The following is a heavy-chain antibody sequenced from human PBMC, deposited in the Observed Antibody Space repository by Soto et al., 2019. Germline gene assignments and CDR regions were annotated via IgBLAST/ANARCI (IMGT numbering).Heavy chain of an antibody. D-gene: IGHD6-19*01. Sequence: QPGWSLRLSCAASGFTFSSYAMSWVRQAPGKGLEWVSTISGSGGRTDYADSVKGRFTISRDNSKNTLHLQMNSLRADDTAVYYCAKIRNQWLMGKDPFDISGQGTIVIVS. CDR3: AKIRNQWLMGKDPFDI. CDR1: GFTFSSYA. CDR2: ISGSGGRT. V-gene: IGHV3-23*01. J-gene: IGHJ3*02.